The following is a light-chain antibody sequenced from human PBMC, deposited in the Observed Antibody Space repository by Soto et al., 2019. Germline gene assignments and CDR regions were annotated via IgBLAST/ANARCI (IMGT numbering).Light chain of an antibody. J-gene: IGKJ1*01. CDR2: DAS. CDR1: QSVSSY. V-gene: IGKV3-11*01. Sequence: EIVLTQSPATLSLSPGERATLSCRASQSVSSYLAWYQQKPGQAPRLLIYDASNRATGIPARFSGSGSGTDFTLAISSLEPEDFAVYYCQQRINWPWTFRQGTKVEIK. CDR3: QQRINWPWT.